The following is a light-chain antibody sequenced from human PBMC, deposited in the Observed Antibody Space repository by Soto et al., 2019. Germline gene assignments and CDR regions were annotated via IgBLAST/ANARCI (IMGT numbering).Light chain of an antibody. CDR3: QQYNNWPPG. Sequence: EIAMTQSPATLSVSLRERATLSCRASESVSSNLAWYQQQPGQAPRLLIYGASTRATGIPARFSGSGSGTEFTLTISSLQSEDFAVYYCQQYNNWPPGFGGGTKVDIK. CDR1: ESVSSN. CDR2: GAS. J-gene: IGKJ4*01. V-gene: IGKV3-15*01.